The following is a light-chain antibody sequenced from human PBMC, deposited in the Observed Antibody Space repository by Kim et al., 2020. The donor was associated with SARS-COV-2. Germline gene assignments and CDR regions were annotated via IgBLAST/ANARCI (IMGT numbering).Light chain of an antibody. V-gene: IGLV3-19*01. CDR1: SVRSYY. Sequence: ALGQTVRITCQGDSVRSYYATWYQQTPEQAPVPVISDKNNRPSGIPARFSGSYSGNTAFLTFPEAQAGDDAVYYCNSRERGVNHVIFGGGTQLTVL. CDR3: NSRERGVNHVI. J-gene: IGLJ2*01. CDR2: DKN.